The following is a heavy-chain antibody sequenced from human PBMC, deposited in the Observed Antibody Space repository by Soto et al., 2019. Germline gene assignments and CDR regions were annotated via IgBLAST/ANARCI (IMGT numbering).Heavy chain of an antibody. J-gene: IGHJ2*01. V-gene: IGHV4-31*03. CDR3: ARSLSWKFDL. CDR2: IHSSGIT. D-gene: IGHD1-1*01. Sequence: QVQLQESGPGLVKPSQTLSLTCTVSGDSIISGGYYWSWIRQHPGKGLEWIGFIHSSGITSYNPSLMSRLTLSVDTSKSQFSLNLSSMTAADAAVYYCARSLSWKFDLWGRGTLVTVPS. CDR1: GDSIISGGYY.